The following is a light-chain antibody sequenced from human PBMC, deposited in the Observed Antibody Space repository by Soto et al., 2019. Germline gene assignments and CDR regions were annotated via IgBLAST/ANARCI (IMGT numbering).Light chain of an antibody. J-gene: IGKJ1*01. CDR2: DAS. CDR3: QQRSNWPPTRT. V-gene: IGKV3-11*01. Sequence: EIVLTQSPATLSLSPGERATLSCRASQSVSSYLAWYQQKPGQAPRLLIYDASNRATGIPARFSGSGSGTDFTPTISSLEPEDFAVYYCQQRSNWPPTRTFGQGTKVEIK. CDR1: QSVSSY.